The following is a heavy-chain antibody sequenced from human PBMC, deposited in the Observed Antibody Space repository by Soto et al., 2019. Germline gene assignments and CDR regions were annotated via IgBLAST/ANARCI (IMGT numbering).Heavy chain of an antibody. CDR3: AHGSGWLHDY. Sequence: QITLKESGPTLVKPTQTLTLTCTFSGFSLSSNAVGVGWIRQPPGKAPEWLGLIYWNDDKQYSPSLKSRLTITKDTSRHQVVLTTTNIDPVDTATYHCAHGSGWLHDYWGQGILVTVSS. CDR1: GFSLSSNAVG. V-gene: IGHV2-5*01. CDR2: IYWNDDK. D-gene: IGHD6-19*01. J-gene: IGHJ4*02.